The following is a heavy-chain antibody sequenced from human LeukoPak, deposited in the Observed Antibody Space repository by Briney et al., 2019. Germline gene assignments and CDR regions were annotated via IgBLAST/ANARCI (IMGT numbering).Heavy chain of an antibody. CDR1: GGTFSSYA. V-gene: IGHV1-69*06. D-gene: IGHD6-19*01. Sequence: SVKVSCKASGGTFSSYAISWVRQAPGQGLEWRGGIIPIFGTANYAQKFQGRVTITADKSTSTAYMELSSLRSEDTAVYYCAREPIAVAGYYYYYGMDVWGQGTTVTVSS. J-gene: IGHJ6*02. CDR2: IIPIFGTA. CDR3: AREPIAVAGYYYYYGMDV.